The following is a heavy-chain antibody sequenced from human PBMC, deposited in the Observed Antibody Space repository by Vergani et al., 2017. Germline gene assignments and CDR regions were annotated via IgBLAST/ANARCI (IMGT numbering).Heavy chain of an antibody. J-gene: IGHJ5*02. D-gene: IGHD5-24*01. CDR1: GFALNRHA. CDR3: AKGEDGWT. V-gene: IGHV3-30*04. CDR2: ISDDGNNK. Sequence: QVQLVESGGGVVQPGTSLRLSCVVSGFALNRHAMYWVRQAPGKGLEWVAVISDDGNNKYYADFVQGRFTISRDNSKNTVYLQMNSLKIEDTATYYCAKGEDGWTWGQGTLVTVSS.